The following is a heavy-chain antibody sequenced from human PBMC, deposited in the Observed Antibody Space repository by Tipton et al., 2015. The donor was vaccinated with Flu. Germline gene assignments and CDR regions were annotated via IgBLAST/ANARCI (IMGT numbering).Heavy chain of an antibody. CDR1: GYTFTNYN. D-gene: IGHD3-10*01. CDR3: ARDRGFGAYTFDY. V-gene: IGHV1-46*01. CDR2: IYPSGGGT. J-gene: IGHJ4*03. Sequence: QLVQSGAEVKKPGASVRITCTASGYTFTNYNMHWVRQAPGQGPEWMGIIYPSGGGTTYAQRFQGRVTLTRDKSTSTVYMELSSLRSADTAFYYCARDRGFGAYTFDYWGQGTAVTVSS.